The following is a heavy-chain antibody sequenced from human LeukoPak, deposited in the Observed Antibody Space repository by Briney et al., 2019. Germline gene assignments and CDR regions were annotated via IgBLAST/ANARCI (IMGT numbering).Heavy chain of an antibody. V-gene: IGHV3-21*01. CDR3: ARGMATIDGYYYYMDV. CDR2: ISSSSSYI. D-gene: IGHD5-24*01. J-gene: IGHJ6*03. CDR1: GFTFSSYS. Sequence: GGSLRLSCAASGFTFSSYSMNWVRQAPGKGLEWVSSISSSSSYIYYADSVKGRFTISRDNAKNSLYLQMNSLRAEDTAVHYCARGMATIDGYYYYMDVWGKGTTVTVSS.